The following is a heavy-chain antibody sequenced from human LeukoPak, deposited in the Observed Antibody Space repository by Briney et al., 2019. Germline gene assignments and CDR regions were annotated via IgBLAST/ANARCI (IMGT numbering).Heavy chain of an antibody. J-gene: IGHJ4*02. Sequence: ASVKVSCKASGYTFIDYFVHWVRQAPGQGLEWMGWINPKSGGANYAQNFQGRVSTTRDTSTSAAYLEVSGLRSDDTAVYYCARALRTDILTTDYWGQGTLVTVSS. CDR1: GYTFIDYF. V-gene: IGHV1-2*02. CDR3: ARALRTDILTTDY. CDR2: INPKSGGA. D-gene: IGHD3-9*01.